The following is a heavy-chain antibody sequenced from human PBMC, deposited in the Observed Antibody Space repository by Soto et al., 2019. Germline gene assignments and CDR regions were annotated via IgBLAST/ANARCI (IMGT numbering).Heavy chain of an antibody. Sequence: EVQLLESGGGLVQTGGSLRLACADSGFSFNSYDMVWVRQAPGKGLEWVSVISARGGSSYFADSVKGRFTLSRDNSKNVLSLEMNSLRAEDTATYFCAKGSSEDSAAVDNWGQGTLVLVSS. CDR1: GFSFNSYD. CDR2: ISARGGSS. V-gene: IGHV3-23*01. CDR3: AKGSSEDSAAVDN. D-gene: IGHD1-26*01. J-gene: IGHJ4*02.